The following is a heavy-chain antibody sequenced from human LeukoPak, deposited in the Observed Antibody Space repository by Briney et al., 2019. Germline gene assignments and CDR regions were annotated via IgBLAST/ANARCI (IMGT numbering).Heavy chain of an antibody. CDR1: GGSFSGYY. D-gene: IGHD3-10*01. J-gene: IGHJ5*02. CDR3: ARDRYYYGSGSYGLNWFDP. Sequence: SETLSLTCAVYGGSFSGYYWSWFRQPPGKGLEWIGEINHSGSTNYNPSLKSRVTISVDTSKNQFSLKLSSVTAADTAVYYCARDRYYYGSGSYGLNWFDPWGQGTLVTVSS. V-gene: IGHV4-34*01. CDR2: INHSGST.